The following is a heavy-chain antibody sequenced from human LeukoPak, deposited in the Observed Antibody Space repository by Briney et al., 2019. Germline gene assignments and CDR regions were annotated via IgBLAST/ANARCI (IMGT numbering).Heavy chain of an antibody. Sequence: GGSLRLSCTVSGFTVSSNSMSWVRQAPGKGLEWVSFIYSDNTHYSDSVKGRFTISRDNSKNTLYLQMNSLRAEDTAVYYCARDPRGPAGYDSPARDTFDYWGQGTLVTVSS. J-gene: IGHJ4*02. CDR1: GFTVSSNS. V-gene: IGHV3-66*03. CDR2: IYSDNT. CDR3: ARDPRGPAGYDSPARDTFDY. D-gene: IGHD3-22*01.